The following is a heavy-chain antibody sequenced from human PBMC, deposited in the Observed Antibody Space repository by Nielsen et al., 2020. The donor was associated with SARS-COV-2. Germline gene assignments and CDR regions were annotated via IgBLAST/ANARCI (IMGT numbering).Heavy chain of an antibody. CDR2: INHSGST. Sequence: SETLSLTCAVYGGSFSGYYWSWIRQPPGKGLEWIGEINHSGSTNYNPSLKSRVTISVDTSKNQFSLKLSSVTAADTAVYYCARGNYRGTGGVVIYYYYGMDVWGQGTTVTVSS. V-gene: IGHV4-34*01. J-gene: IGHJ6*02. CDR3: ARGNYRGTGGVVIYYYYGMDV. CDR1: GGSFSGYY. D-gene: IGHD3-3*01.